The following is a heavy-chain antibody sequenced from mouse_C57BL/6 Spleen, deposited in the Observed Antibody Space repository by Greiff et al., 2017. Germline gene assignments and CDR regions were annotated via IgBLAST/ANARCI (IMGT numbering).Heavy chain of an antibody. CDR2: INPYNGDT. J-gene: IGHJ3*01. CDR1: GYSFTGYF. CDR3: ARGSNSFAY. V-gene: IGHV1-20*01. Sequence: VQLKQSGPELVKPGDSVKISCKASGYSFTGYFMNWVMPSHGKSLEWIGRINPYNGDTFYNQKFKGKATLTVDKSSSTAHMELRSLTSEDSAVYYCARGSNSFAYWGQGTLVTVSA. D-gene: IGHD2-5*01.